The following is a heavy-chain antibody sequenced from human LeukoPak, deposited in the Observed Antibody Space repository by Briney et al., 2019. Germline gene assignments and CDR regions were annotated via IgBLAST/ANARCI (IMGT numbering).Heavy chain of an antibody. D-gene: IGHD3-9*01. CDR1: GFGFSSYT. CDR3: ARAYYDSLTGFYLDGMDV. Sequence: GGSLRLSCAASGFGFSSYTMSWVRQAPGKGLEWVSSIGDNSSYIHYGDSVKGRSTISRDNANKVVYLQMNSLRGEDTAVYYCARAYYDSLTGFYLDGMDVWGQGTTVIVSS. CDR2: IGDNSSYI. J-gene: IGHJ6*02. V-gene: IGHV3-21*01.